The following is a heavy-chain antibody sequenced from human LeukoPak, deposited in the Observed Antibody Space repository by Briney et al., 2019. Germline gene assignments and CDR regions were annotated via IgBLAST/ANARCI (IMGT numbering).Heavy chain of an antibody. CDR2: INLTGST. CDR3: ARGRWGWDTSSDWDY. CDR1: GESFSGYF. J-gene: IGHJ4*02. V-gene: IGHV4-34*01. Sequence: SETLSLTCAVYGESFSGYFWSWIRQPPGKGLEWIGEINLTGSTKYKASLKRRVTISTDKSKKQFSLTLTSVTAGDTAVYYCARGRWGWDTSSDWDYWSQGVLVTVSS. D-gene: IGHD3/OR15-3a*01.